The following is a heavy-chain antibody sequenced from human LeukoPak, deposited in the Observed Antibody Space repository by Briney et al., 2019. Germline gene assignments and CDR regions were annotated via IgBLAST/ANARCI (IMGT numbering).Heavy chain of an antibody. V-gene: IGHV4-34*01. Sequence: SETLSLTCAIYGGSFSGYYWSWIRQTPGKGLEWIGEINHSGSTNYNPSLKSRVTVSVDTSKNQFSLKLSSVTAADTALYYCARRTRGYSYGPYYYGMDVWGQGTTVTVSS. D-gene: IGHD5-18*01. CDR3: ARRTRGYSYGPYYYGMDV. J-gene: IGHJ6*02. CDR1: GGSFSGYY. CDR2: INHSGST.